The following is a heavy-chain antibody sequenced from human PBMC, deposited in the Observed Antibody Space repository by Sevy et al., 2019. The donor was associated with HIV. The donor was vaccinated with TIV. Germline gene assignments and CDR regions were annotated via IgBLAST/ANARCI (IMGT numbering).Heavy chain of an antibody. J-gene: IGHJ6*02. Sequence: SDTLSLTCTVSGGSISSYYWSWIRQPPGKGLEWIGYIYYSGSTNYNPSLKSRVTISVDTSKNQFSLKLSSVTAADTAVYYCARKKVGMDVWGQGTTVTVSS. CDR3: ARKKVGMDV. CDR1: GGSISSYY. V-gene: IGHV4-59*01. CDR2: IYYSGST.